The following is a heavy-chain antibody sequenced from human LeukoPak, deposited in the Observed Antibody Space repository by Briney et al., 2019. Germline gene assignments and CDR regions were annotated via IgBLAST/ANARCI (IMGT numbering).Heavy chain of an antibody. Sequence: GGSLRLSCAASGFTFSSYAMSWVRQAPGKGLEWVSTISTGGSSTYYADSVKDRFFISRDNSENTLYLQVNSLRAEDTAMYYCAKDATGYSSGGGYFDYWGQGALVTVSS. D-gene: IGHD6-19*01. CDR3: AKDATGYSSGGGYFDY. V-gene: IGHV3-23*01. CDR1: GFTFSSYA. J-gene: IGHJ4*02. CDR2: ISTGGSST.